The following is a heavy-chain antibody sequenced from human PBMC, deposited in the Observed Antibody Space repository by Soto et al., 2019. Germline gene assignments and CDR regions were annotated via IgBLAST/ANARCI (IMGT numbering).Heavy chain of an antibody. Sequence: GGSLRLSCAASGFTVSSNYMSWVRQAPGKGLEWVSVIYSGGSTYYADSVKGRFTISRDNSKNTLYLQMNSLRAEDTAVYYCARDIKRYFDWLLYDAFDIWGQGTMVTVSS. CDR1: GFTVSSNY. CDR3: ARDIKRYFDWLLYDAFDI. V-gene: IGHV3-66*01. CDR2: IYSGGST. J-gene: IGHJ3*02. D-gene: IGHD3-9*01.